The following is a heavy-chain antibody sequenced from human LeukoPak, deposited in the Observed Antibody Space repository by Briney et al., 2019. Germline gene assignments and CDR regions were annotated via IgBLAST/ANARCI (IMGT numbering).Heavy chain of an antibody. CDR1: GGTFISYA. D-gene: IGHD6-13*01. Sequence: ASVKVSCKASGGTFISYAISWVRQAPGQGLEWMGRIIPILGIANYAQKFQGRVTITADKSTSTAYMELSSLRSEDTAVYYCARGVQGRQQLVLDYWGQGTLVTVSS. V-gene: IGHV1-69*04. CDR3: ARGVQGRQQLVLDY. J-gene: IGHJ4*02. CDR2: IIPILGIA.